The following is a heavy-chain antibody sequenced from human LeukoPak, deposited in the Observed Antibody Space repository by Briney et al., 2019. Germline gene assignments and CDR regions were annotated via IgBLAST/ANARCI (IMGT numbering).Heavy chain of an antibody. CDR1: GGSFSGYY. CDR2: IYYSGST. CDR3: ARRWSYGSGSYSGYYFDY. V-gene: IGHV4-59*08. J-gene: IGHJ4*02. Sequence: SETLSLTCAVYGGSFSGYYWSWIRQPPGKGLEWIGYIYYSGSTNYNPSLKSRVTISVDTSKNQFSLKLSSVTAADTAVYYCARRWSYGSGSYSGYYFDYWGQGTLVTVSS. D-gene: IGHD3-10*01.